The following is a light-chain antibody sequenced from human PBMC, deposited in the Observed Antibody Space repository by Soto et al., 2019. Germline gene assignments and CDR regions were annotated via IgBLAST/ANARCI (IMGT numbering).Light chain of an antibody. CDR2: DAS. Sequence: DIQMTQFPSTLSASVGERVSISCRASQSLGIWLAWHQQKPGKAPKLLIYDASTLKSGVPSSFSGSGSGTKFTLTISSLQPDDFATYYCQEYNSYSGTFGQGTKVDIK. V-gene: IGKV1-5*01. CDR3: QEYNSYSGT. CDR1: QSLGIW. J-gene: IGKJ1*01.